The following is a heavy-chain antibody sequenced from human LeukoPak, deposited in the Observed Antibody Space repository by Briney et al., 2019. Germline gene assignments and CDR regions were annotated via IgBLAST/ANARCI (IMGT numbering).Heavy chain of an antibody. CDR1: GFIVTGNY. CDR3: ARVLYYYASVSYNYYMDV. V-gene: IGHV3-53*01. Sequence: GGSLXLSCAVSGFIVTGNYMTWVRLALGKGLEWVSTIYSGGTTFYTDSVRGRFTISRDNSKNTLDLQMKSMRAEDEAIYYWARVLYYYASVSYNYYMDVWGKGTTVTISS. CDR2: IYSGGTT. J-gene: IGHJ6*03. D-gene: IGHD3-10*01.